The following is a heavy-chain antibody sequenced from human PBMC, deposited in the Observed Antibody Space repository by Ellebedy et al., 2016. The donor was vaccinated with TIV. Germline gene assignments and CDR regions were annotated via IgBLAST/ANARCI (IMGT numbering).Heavy chain of an antibody. V-gene: IGHV3-7*01. D-gene: IGHD2-2*01. CDR3: ARDPYHGALDY. J-gene: IGHJ4*02. CDR1: GFAFDSSW. Sequence: GESLEISCAASGFAFDSSWMAWVRQTPEKGLEWVANLDQDGRQKDYVDSVRGRFTISRDNAQNLLFLQMNNLRLEDTAVYYCARDPYHGALDYWGQGTLVAVSS. CDR2: LDQDGRQK.